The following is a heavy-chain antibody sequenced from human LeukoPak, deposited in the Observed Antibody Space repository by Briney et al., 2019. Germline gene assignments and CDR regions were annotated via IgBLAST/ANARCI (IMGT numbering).Heavy chain of an antibody. V-gene: IGHV4-30-4*01. CDR3: AREEYDFWSGYHNWFDP. J-gene: IGHJ5*02. CDR2: TYYSGST. Sequence: PSETLSLTCTVSGGSISSGDYYWSWIRQPPGKGLEWIGYTYYSGSTYYNPSLKSRVTISVDTSKNQFSLKLSSVTAADTAVYYCAREEYDFWSGYHNWFDPWGQGTLVTVSS. CDR1: GGSISSGDYY. D-gene: IGHD3-3*01.